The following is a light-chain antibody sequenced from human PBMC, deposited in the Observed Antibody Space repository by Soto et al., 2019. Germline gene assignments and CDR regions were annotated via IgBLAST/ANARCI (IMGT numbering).Light chain of an antibody. J-gene: IGKJ4*01. Sequence: EIVLTQSPGTLSLYPGERDTLSCRASQSVSSSYSAWYQQKPGQAPRLLIYGASRTANGIPDRFRDSGSGKDFSLTFCCLEPEDIAVYYCQEYGSSFAFGGGTTVDIK. CDR1: QSVSSSY. V-gene: IGKV3-20*01. CDR3: QEYGSSFA. CDR2: GAS.